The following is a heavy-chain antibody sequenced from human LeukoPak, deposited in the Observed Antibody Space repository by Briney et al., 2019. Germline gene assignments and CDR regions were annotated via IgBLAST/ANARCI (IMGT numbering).Heavy chain of an antibody. D-gene: IGHD3-22*01. CDR1: GVSISSSNSY. CDR2: IYYSGNT. J-gene: IGHJ3*02. V-gene: IGHV4-39*01. CDR3: ARTYYYDSSGYSEAFDI. Sequence: SETLSLTCTVSGVSISSSNSYWGWIRQPPGKGLEWIGSIYYSGNTYYNASLKSQVSISIDTSKNQFSLKLSSVTDADTAVYYCARTYYYDSSGYSEAFDIWGQGTMVTVSS.